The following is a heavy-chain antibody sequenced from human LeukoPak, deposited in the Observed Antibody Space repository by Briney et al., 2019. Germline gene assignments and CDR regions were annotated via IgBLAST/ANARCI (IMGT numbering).Heavy chain of an antibody. D-gene: IGHD3-9*01. Sequence: GGSLRLSCAASGFTFSTYGMDWVRQAPGKGLEWVAVMSYDGSDKYYADSVKGRFTISRDNSKNTLYLQMNSLRAEDTAVYYCARKVPYYDILTGDHPFDYWGQGTLVTVSS. CDR3: ARKVPYYDILTGDHPFDY. CDR2: MSYDGSDK. V-gene: IGHV3-30*03. J-gene: IGHJ4*02. CDR1: GFTFSTYG.